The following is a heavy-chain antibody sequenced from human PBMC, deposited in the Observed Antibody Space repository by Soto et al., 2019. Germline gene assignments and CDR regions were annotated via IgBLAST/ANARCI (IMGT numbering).Heavy chain of an antibody. V-gene: IGHV3-21*01. CDR2: ITTGNDYI. CDR1: VFTLISFS. Sequence: PGWSLSLSCVGSVFTLISFSMSWVRQTPGKGLEWVSSITTGNDYISYADSVKGRFTISRDDAKNSLFLRMNSLRADDTALYFCARDSYSSLYDSWGQGTLVTVSS. CDR3: ARDSYSSLYDS. J-gene: IGHJ5*01. D-gene: IGHD6-19*01.